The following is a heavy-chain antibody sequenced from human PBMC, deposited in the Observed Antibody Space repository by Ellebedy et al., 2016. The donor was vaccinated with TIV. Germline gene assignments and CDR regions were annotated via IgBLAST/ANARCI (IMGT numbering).Heavy chain of an antibody. V-gene: IGHV3-7*01. CDR2: INQDGSDT. D-gene: IGHD4-17*01. CDR1: GFSFVSYW. CDR3: ATDGSYGDYRFPTHAFVM. Sequence: GESLKISCAASGFSFVSYWMTWVRQAPGKGLEWVANINQDGSDTYYVDSVRGRFTISRDNAKNSLFLQMNSLRAEDTSVYYCATDGSYGDYRFPTHAFVMWGQGTMVTVSS. J-gene: IGHJ3*02.